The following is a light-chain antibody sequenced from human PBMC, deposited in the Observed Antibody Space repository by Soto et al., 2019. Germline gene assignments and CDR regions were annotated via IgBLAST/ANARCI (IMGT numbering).Light chain of an antibody. CDR3: QQFNSYPHT. Sequence: AIQLTQSPSSLSASVGDRVTITCRASQGISSALAWYQQKPGKAPKLLIYDASSLESGVPSRFSGSGSGTDFTLTISSLQPEDFATYSCQQFNSYPHTFGQGTRLEIK. CDR1: QGISSA. V-gene: IGKV1-13*02. J-gene: IGKJ5*01. CDR2: DAS.